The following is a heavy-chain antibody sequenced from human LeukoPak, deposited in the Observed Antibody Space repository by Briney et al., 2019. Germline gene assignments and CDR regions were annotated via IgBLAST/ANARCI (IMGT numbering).Heavy chain of an antibody. D-gene: IGHD4-17*01. J-gene: IGHJ3*02. V-gene: IGHV4-38-2*02. CDR2: IYHSGST. CDR3: ASVTSVTTTPQAFDI. Sequence: SATLSLTCTVSGYSISSGYYWGWIRQPPGTGLEWIGSIYHSGSTYYNPSLKSRVTISVDTSKNQFSLKLSSVTAADTAVYYCASVTSVTTTPQAFDIWGQGTMVTVSS. CDR1: GYSISSGYY.